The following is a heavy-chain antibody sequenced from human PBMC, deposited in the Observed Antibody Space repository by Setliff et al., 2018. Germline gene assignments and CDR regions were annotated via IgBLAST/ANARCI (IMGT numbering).Heavy chain of an antibody. CDR3: ARGDSSGYYYILFDF. J-gene: IGHJ4*02. D-gene: IGHD3-22*01. CDR2: IYYRGST. V-gene: IGHV4-39*07. CDR1: GGSISSSGYY. Sequence: PSVTLSLTCTVSGGSISSSGYYWGWIRQPPGKGLEWIGSIYYRGSTYYNPSLKSRVTMSVDASKNQFSLKLSSVTAADTAAYYCARGDSSGYYYILFDFWGQGTLVTVSS.